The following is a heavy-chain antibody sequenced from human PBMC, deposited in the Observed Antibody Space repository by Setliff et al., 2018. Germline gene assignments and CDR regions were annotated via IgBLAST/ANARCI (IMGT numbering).Heavy chain of an antibody. CDR3: AGSTVTQVDY. J-gene: IGHJ4*02. CDR1: GDSINSYPYY. D-gene: IGHD4-17*01. V-gene: IGHV4-39*02. CDR2: IYYSGST. Sequence: SETLSLTCTVSGDSINSYPYYWGWIRQPPGKGLEWIGNIYYSGSTNYNPSLKSRVTISVDTSKNHFSLKLSSVTAADTAVYYCAGSTVTQVDYWGQGTLVTVSS.